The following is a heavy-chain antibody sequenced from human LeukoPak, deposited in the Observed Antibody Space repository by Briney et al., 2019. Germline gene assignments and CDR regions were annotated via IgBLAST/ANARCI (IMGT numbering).Heavy chain of an antibody. Sequence: GGSLRLSCEASGFTFSSYWMSWVRQAPGKGLEWVANIKQDGSEKYYVDSVKGRFTISRDNSKNTLYLQMNSLRAEDTAVYYCAKGPKPGAITMVRGVRSYYYYMDVWGKGTTATISS. V-gene: IGHV3-7*03. J-gene: IGHJ6*03. CDR1: GFTFSSYW. D-gene: IGHD3-10*01. CDR3: AKGPKPGAITMVRGVRSYYYYMDV. CDR2: IKQDGSEK.